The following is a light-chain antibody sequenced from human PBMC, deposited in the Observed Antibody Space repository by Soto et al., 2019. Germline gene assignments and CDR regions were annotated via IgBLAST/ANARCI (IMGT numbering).Light chain of an antibody. Sequence: QSALTQPPSASGSPGQSVTISCTGTSSDVGGYNYVSWYQQHPGKAPKLMIYEVSERPSGVPDRFSGSKSGNTASLTVSGLQAEDEADYYCSSYGGSNNLVFGGGTQLTGL. CDR3: SSYGGSNNLV. J-gene: IGLJ2*01. CDR2: EVS. CDR1: SSDVGGYNY. V-gene: IGLV2-8*01.